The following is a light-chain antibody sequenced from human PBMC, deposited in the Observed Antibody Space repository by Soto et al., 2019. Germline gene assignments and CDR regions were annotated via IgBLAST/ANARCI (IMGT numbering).Light chain of an antibody. Sequence: DIVLTQSPGTLSLSPGERATLPCRASQSVSSSYLAWYQQKPGQAPSLLIYGASTRATGILDRFSGSGSATDFTLTISRLEPEDFAVYYCQQYGSSPLSFGGGTKVEIK. CDR3: QQYGSSPLS. CDR2: GAS. V-gene: IGKV3-20*01. CDR1: QSVSSSY. J-gene: IGKJ4*01.